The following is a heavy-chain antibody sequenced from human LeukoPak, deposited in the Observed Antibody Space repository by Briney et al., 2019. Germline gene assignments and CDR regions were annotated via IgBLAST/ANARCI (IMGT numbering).Heavy chain of an antibody. CDR1: GGSITNFF. CDR2: IYASGSI. Sequence: SETLSLTCSVSGGSITNFFWTWIRQPAGKGLEYIGRIYASGSIDYNPFLKSRVTMSADTSNNQFSLNLTSVTAADTALYFCARSARFNYFYMDVWGKGTSVTVSS. CDR3: ARSARFNYFYMDV. D-gene: IGHD2-15*01. V-gene: IGHV4-4*07. J-gene: IGHJ6*03.